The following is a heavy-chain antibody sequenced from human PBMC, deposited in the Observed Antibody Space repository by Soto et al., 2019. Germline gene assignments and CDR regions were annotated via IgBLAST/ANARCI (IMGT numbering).Heavy chain of an antibody. CDR1: GYTFTNYA. J-gene: IGHJ4*02. CDR2: ISAYNGNT. V-gene: IGHV1-18*01. D-gene: IGHD3-9*01. CDR3: ARRRDLRFFAWLYFDY. Sequence: QVQLVQSGVEVKKPGASVKVSCKASGYTFTNYAIIWVRQAPGQGLEWMGWISAYNGNTNYAQKFQGRVTMTTDTSTTTADMELRSLRSDDTAVFYCARRRDLRFFAWLYFDYWGQGTLVTVSS.